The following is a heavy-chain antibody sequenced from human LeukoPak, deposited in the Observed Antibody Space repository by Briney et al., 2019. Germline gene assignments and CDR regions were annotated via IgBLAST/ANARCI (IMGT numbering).Heavy chain of an antibody. CDR3: AKQSFRMVNYFDY. J-gene: IGHJ4*02. V-gene: IGHV3-30*18. Sequence: PGGSLRLSCAASGFTFSSYGMHWVRQAPGKGLEWVAVIAYHGGAEYYADSVKGRFTISRDNSKNTVDLQLNSLRAEDSAVYCCAKQSFRMVNYFDYWGQGTLVTVSS. D-gene: IGHD3-16*02. CDR2: IAYHGGAE. CDR1: GFTFSSYG.